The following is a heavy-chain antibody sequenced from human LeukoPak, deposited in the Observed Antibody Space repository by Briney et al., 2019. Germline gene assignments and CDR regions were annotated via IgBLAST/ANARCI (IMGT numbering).Heavy chain of an antibody. Sequence: PGGSLRLSCAASGFTFSSYAMSWVRQAPGKGLEWVSAISGSGGSTYYADSVKGRFTISRDNSKNTLYLQMNSLRAEDTAVYHCANDYDFWSGYFDYWGQGTLVTVSS. CDR1: GFTFSSYA. J-gene: IGHJ4*02. CDR2: ISGSGGST. V-gene: IGHV3-23*01. CDR3: ANDYDFWSGYFDY. D-gene: IGHD3-3*01.